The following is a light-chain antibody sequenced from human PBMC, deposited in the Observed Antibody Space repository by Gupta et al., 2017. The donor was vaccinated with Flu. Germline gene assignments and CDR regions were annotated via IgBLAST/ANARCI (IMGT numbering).Light chain of an antibody. J-gene: IGLJ3*02. V-gene: IGLV3-25*02. CDR2: KDS. CDR1: ALPKQY. CDR3: QSADSSGTCV. Sequence: SYDLTQPPSVSVSPGHTARITCSGDALPKQYAYWYQKKPGAAPVLVIYKDSERPSGIPERFSGSSSGTTVTLTIGGVQAEDEADYYCQSADSSGTCVFGGGTKLTVL.